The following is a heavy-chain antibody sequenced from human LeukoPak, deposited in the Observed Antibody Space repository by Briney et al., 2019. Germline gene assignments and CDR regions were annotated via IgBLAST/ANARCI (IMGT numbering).Heavy chain of an antibody. CDR1: GFTFSSYE. CDR3: AVSRYCSGGSCRELYFQH. Sequence: GGSLRLSCAASGFTFSSYEMNWVRQAPGKGLEWVSYISSSGSTIYYADSVKGRFTISRDNAKNSLYLQMNSLRVEDTAVYYCAVSRYCSGGSCRELYFQHWGQGTLVTVSS. V-gene: IGHV3-48*03. D-gene: IGHD2-15*01. J-gene: IGHJ1*01. CDR2: ISSSGSTI.